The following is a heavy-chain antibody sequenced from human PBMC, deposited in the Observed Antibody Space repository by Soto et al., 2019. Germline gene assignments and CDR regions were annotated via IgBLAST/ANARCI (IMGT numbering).Heavy chain of an antibody. J-gene: IGHJ4*02. CDR1: GYNFNNYW. CDR3: ARRRNIVGAPFDS. V-gene: IGHV5-51*01. CDR2: IYLGDSNV. Sequence: PGESLKISCQGSGSGYNFNNYWIGWVRQMPEKGLEWMGIIYLGDSNVRYSPSFQGQVTISADKSISTAYLQWSSLKASDAAIYYCARRRNIVGAPFDSWGQGTLVTVSS. D-gene: IGHD1-26*01.